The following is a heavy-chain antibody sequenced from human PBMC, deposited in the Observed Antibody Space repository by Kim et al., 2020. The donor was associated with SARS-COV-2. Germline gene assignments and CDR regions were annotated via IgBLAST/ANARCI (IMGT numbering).Heavy chain of an antibody. Sequence: SETLSLTCTVSGCSISSYYWSWIRQPPGKGLEWIGYIYYSGSTNYNPSLKSRVTISADTSKNQFSLKLSSVTAADTAVDYCARGSDSSGYYYSYYYYYG. CDR1: GCSISSYY. D-gene: IGHD3-22*01. V-gene: IGHV4-59*13. CDR2: IYYSGST. J-gene: IGHJ6*01. CDR3: ARGSDSSGYYYSYYYYYG.